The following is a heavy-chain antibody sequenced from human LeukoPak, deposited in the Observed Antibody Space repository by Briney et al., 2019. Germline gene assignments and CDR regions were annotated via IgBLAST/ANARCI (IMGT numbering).Heavy chain of an antibody. D-gene: IGHD2-15*01. CDR3: AKEGYCSGGSCSPFDY. V-gene: IGHV3-23*01. Sequence: SGGSLRLSCAASGFTFSSYAMTWVRQAPGKGLEWVSSMSGSGSHIYYTDSVKGRFTISRDNSKNTLYLQMNSLRAEDTAVYYCAKEGYCSGGSCSPFDYWGQGTLVTVSS. CDR1: GFTFSSYA. CDR2: MSGSGSHI. J-gene: IGHJ4*02.